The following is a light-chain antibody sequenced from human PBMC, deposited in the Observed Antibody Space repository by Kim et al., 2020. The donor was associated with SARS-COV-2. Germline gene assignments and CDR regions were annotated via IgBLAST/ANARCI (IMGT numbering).Light chain of an antibody. CDR2: RSF. Sequence: ELTQPPSASATPGQRVTISCSGSDSNIGENYVYWFQQLPGAAPKLLIYRSFQRPSGVPDRFSGFKSGTSASMAISGLRSEDEADYYCATWDDSLSGVVFGGGTQLTVL. V-gene: IGLV1-47*01. CDR3: ATWDDSLSGVV. CDR1: DSNIGENY. J-gene: IGLJ2*01.